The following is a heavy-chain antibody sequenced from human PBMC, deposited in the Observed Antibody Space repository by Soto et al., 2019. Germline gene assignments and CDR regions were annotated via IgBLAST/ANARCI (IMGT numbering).Heavy chain of an antibody. Sequence: QLQLQESGPGLVKPSETLSLTCTVSGGSISSRGYYWGWIRQPPGKGLEWIGTIYYSGSTYYNQALKSRVTISEDTSKNQFSLKLSSVTAADTAVYYCATSNWFDPWGQGTLVTVSS. CDR3: ATSNWFDP. CDR2: IYYSGST. V-gene: IGHV4-39*01. J-gene: IGHJ5*02. CDR1: GGSISSRGYY.